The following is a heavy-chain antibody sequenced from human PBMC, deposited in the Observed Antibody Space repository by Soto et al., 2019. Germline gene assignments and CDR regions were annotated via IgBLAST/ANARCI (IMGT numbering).Heavy chain of an antibody. CDR2: ISGTVYNT. CDR1: GFTFISYS. J-gene: IGHJ6*02. V-gene: IGHV3-23*01. D-gene: IGHD6-13*01. Sequence: PGGSLRLSCAASGFTFISYSINWVRQAPWKGLEWVSAISGTVYNTYYADSLKGRFTISRDNSKNTLSLQMNSLRAEDTAVYYCARDRKFSHPLGAMDVWRPGIRVTVSS. CDR3: ARDRKFSHPLGAMDV.